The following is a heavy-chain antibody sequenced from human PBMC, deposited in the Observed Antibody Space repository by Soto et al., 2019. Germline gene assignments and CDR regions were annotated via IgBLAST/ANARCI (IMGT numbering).Heavy chain of an antibody. CDR1: GFTFSSYG. D-gene: IGHD3-3*01. V-gene: IGHV3-30*18. CDR3: AKDFKGTRYYDFWSEIYYYYGMDV. CDR2: ISYDGSNK. Sequence: PGGSLRLSCAASGFTFSSYGMHWVRQAPGKGLEWVAVISYDGSNKYYADSVKGRFTISRDNSKNTLYLQMNSLRAEDTAVYYCAKDFKGTRYYDFWSEIYYYYGMDVWGQGTTVTVSS. J-gene: IGHJ6*02.